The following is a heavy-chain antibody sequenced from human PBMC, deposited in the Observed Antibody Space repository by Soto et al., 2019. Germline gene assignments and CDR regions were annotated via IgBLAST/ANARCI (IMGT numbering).Heavy chain of an antibody. V-gene: IGHV4-31*03. CDR2: TYHSGSA. Sequence: PSETLSPTCTVSGGSIISTDYYWSWIRQHPGKSLEWIGNTYHSGSAYYNPSLKSRLTLSVDRSKNQFSLKLSSVTAADTAVYYCASHGSAGSGVFDHWGQGALVTVSS. CDR1: GGSIISTDYY. J-gene: IGHJ4*02. D-gene: IGHD5-12*01. CDR3: ASHGSAGSGVFDH.